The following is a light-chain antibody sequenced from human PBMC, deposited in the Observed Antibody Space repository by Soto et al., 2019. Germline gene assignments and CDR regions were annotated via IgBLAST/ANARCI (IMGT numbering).Light chain of an antibody. V-gene: IGKV1-39*01. Sequence: DIQMTQSPSSLSASVGDRVTITCRASQSINSYLNWYQQKPGEAPKLLIYGASILLDGVTSGFSGSGSVTDFTLTISSLQPEDFATYYCQQSYSTPYTFGQGNKLEIK. CDR2: GAS. J-gene: IGKJ2*01. CDR1: QSINSY. CDR3: QQSYSTPYT.